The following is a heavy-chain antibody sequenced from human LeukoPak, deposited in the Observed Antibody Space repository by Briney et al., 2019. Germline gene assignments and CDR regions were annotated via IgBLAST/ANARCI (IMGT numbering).Heavy chain of an antibody. CDR3: SPRAYYESSGSYDC. Sequence: KISCRGSGYSFNSYWYCWVRQMPGKGLEWMGMIYPGHSNIRYSPPFHDQVTISAVQSLSTAYLQWNSVKASDTAMDYFSPRAYYESSGSYDCWGEGTPVTVSS. V-gene: IGHV5-51*01. CDR1: GYSFNSYW. J-gene: IGHJ4*02. D-gene: IGHD3-22*01. CDR2: IYPGHSNI.